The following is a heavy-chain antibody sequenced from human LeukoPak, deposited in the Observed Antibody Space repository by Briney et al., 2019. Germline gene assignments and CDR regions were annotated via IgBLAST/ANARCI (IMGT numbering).Heavy chain of an antibody. CDR2: INPSGGGT. D-gene: IGHD2-2*01. CDR3: ARWVGGPAGINYYGMDV. CDR1: GYTFTSYD. J-gene: IGHJ6*02. Sequence: ASVKVSCKASGYTFTSYDMQWVRQAPGQGFEWLGMINPSGGGTKYAQKFQGRVTMTRDTSTSTVYLELSSLRSEDTAVYYCARWVGGPAGINYYGMDVWGQGTTVTVSS. V-gene: IGHV1-46*01.